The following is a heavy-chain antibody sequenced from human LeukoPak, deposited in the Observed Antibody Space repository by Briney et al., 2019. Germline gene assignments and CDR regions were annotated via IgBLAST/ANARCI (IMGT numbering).Heavy chain of an antibody. CDR2: IYYSGST. CDR1: GGSISSGDYY. V-gene: IGHV4-30-4*01. J-gene: IGHJ4*02. D-gene: IGHD5-18*01. CDR3: ASADTAMAPQDY. Sequence: SETLSLTCTVSGGSISSGDYYWSWIRQPPGKGLEWIGYIYYSGSTYYNPSLKSRVTISVDTSKNQFSLKLSSVTAADTAVYYCASADTAMAPQDYWGQGTLVTVSS.